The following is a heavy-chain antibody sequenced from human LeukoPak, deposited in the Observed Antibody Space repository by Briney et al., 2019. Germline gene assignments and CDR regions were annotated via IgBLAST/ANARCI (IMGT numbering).Heavy chain of an antibody. V-gene: IGHV3-30*02. D-gene: IGHD1-26*01. CDR1: GFTFSSYG. CDR3: AKDSWEVGATSEIDY. J-gene: IGHJ4*02. CDR2: IRYDGSNK. Sequence: PGGSLRLSYAASGFTFSSYGMHWVRQAPGKGLEWVAFIRYDGSNKYYADSVKGRFTISRGNSKNTLYLQMNSLRAEDTAVYYCAKDSWEVGATSEIDYWGQGTLVTVSS.